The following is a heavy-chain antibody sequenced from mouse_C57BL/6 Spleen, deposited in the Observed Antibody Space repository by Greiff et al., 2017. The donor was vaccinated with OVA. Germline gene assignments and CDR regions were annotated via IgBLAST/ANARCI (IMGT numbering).Heavy chain of an antibody. CDR1: GYSFTGYF. CDR2: INPYNGDT. Sequence: VQLQQSGPELVKPGDSVKISCKASGYSFTGYFMNWVMQSHGKSLEWIGRINPYNGDTFYNQKFKGKATLTVDKSSSTAHMELRSLTSEDSAVYYCARSLSLHYAMDYWGQGTSVTVSS. CDR3: ARSLSLHYAMDY. D-gene: IGHD3-2*02. J-gene: IGHJ4*01. V-gene: IGHV1-20*01.